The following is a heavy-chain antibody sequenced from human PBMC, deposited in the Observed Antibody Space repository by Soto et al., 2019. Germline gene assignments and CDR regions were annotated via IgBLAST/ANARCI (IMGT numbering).Heavy chain of an antibody. V-gene: IGHV3-30-3*01. D-gene: IGHD6-19*01. J-gene: IGHJ3*02. CDR3: VRTIVVAGPDAFDM. Sequence: GGSLRLSCAASRFTFSYYAMHWIRQAPGKGLEWVAVILSDGSKQYHAESVKGRFTISRDNSKSTLYLQMNSLRVEDTAVYYCVRTIVVAGPDAFDMWGQGTMVTVSS. CDR1: RFTFSYYA. CDR2: ILSDGSKQ.